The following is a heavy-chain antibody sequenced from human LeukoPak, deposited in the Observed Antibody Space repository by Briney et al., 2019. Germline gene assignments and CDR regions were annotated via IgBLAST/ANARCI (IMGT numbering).Heavy chain of an antibody. Sequence: GESLRLSCAAYGFTFGNSWVSWVRQPPGKGLEWVGLINADGTTTTNASSEKGGFIISTDPTRHTASLQMTGTTTADTAMYYRVVVVEPPGSDGFDVWGQGTMIAVSS. CDR3: VVVVEPPGSDGFDV. J-gene: IGHJ3*01. CDR1: GFTFGNSW. V-gene: IGHV3-74*01. D-gene: IGHD1-14*01. CDR2: INADGTTT.